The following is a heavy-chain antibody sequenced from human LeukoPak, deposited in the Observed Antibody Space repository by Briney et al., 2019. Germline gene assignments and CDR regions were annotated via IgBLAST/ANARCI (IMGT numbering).Heavy chain of an antibody. CDR1: GGSISSYY. V-gene: IGHV4-59*08. Sequence: PSETLSLTCTVSGGSISSYYWSWIRQPPGKGLEWIGYIYYSGSTNYNPSLKSRVTISVDTSKNQFSLKLISVTAADTAVYYCASRGYSYGYFDYWGQGTLVTVSS. CDR3: ASRGYSYGYFDY. J-gene: IGHJ4*02. D-gene: IGHD5-18*01. CDR2: IYYSGST.